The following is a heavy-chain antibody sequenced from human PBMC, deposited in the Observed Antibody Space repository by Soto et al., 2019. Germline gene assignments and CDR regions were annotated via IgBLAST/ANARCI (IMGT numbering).Heavy chain of an antibody. V-gene: IGHV4-34*01. CDR1: GGSFSGYY. CDR3: ARGGIAAAGRIYYFDY. D-gene: IGHD6-13*01. J-gene: IGHJ4*02. CDR2: INHSGST. Sequence: SETLSLTCAVYGGSFSGYYWSWIRQPPGKGLEWIGEINHSGSTNYNPSLKIRVTISVDTPKNQFSLKLGSVTAADTAVYYCARGGIAAAGRIYYFDYWGQGTLVTVSS.